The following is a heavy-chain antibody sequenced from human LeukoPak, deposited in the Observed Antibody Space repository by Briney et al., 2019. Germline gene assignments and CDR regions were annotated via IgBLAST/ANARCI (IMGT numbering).Heavy chain of an antibody. J-gene: IGHJ4*02. V-gene: IGHV1-8*01. CDR3: ARSSVGARRRIDY. Sequence: GASVTVSFKSSGYTFTSYDINWVRQATGQGRAWMGWMNPNSGNTGYAQKFQGRVTMTRSTSINTAYMELNSLTSEDTAVYYCARSSVGARRRIDYWGQGTLVTVSS. D-gene: IGHD1-26*01. CDR1: GYTFTSYD. CDR2: MNPNSGNT.